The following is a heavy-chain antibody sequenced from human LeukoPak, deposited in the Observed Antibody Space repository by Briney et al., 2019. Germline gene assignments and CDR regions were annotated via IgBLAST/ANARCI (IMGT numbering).Heavy chain of an antibody. D-gene: IGHD2-8*01. CDR3: ARAGDCTNGVCYKWNYWYFDL. CDR2: IYTSGST. Sequence: SETLSLTCTVSGGSISSYYWSWIRQPAGKGLEWIGRIYTSGSTNYNPSLKSRVTMSVDTSKNQFSLKLSSVTAADTAVFYCARAGDCTNGVCYKWNYWYFDLWGRGTLVTVSS. V-gene: IGHV4-4*07. J-gene: IGHJ2*01. CDR1: GGSISSYY.